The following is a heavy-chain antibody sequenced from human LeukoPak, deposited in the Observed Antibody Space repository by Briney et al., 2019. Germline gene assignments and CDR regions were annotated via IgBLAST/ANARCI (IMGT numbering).Heavy chain of an antibody. D-gene: IGHD4-17*01. CDR1: GGSISSGGYY. J-gene: IGHJ4*02. CDR2: IYYSGST. V-gene: IGHV4-31*03. CDR3: ARECYGDLYYFDY. Sequence: SQTLSLTCTVSGGSISSGGYYWSWIRQHPGKGLEWIGYIYYSGSTYYNPSLKSRVTISVDTSKNQFSLKLSSVTAADTAVYYCARECYGDLYYFDYWGQGTLVTVSS.